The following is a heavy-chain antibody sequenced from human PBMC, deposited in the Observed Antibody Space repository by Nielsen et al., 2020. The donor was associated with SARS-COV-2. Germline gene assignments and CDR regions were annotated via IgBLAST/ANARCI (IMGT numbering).Heavy chain of an antibody. J-gene: IGHJ5*02. D-gene: IGHD2-2*02. CDR3: ARDLKGDIVVVPAAISEDDWFDP. V-gene: IGHV3-33*01. Sequence: VRQAPGKGLGWVAVIWYDGSNKYYADSVKGRFTISRDNSKNTLYLQMNSLRAEDTAVYYCARDLKGDIVVVPAAISEDDWFDPWGQGTLVTVSS. CDR2: IWYDGSNK.